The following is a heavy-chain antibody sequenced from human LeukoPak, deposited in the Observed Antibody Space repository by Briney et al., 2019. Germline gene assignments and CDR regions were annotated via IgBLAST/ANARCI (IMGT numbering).Heavy chain of an antibody. CDR3: AGIYGDYSDFDY. D-gene: IGHD4-17*01. J-gene: IGHJ4*02. Sequence: SETLSLTCAVYGGSFSDYYWSWIRPPPGKGLEWIGEFTRIGIINYNPSLKSRITISADTSKNQFSLKLSSVTAADTAIYYCAGIYGDYSDFDYWGQGTLVTVSS. CDR1: GGSFSDYY. V-gene: IGHV4-34*01. CDR2: FTRIGII.